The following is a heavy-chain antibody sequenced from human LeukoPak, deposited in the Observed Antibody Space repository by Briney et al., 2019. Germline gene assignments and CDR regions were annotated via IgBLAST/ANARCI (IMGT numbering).Heavy chain of an antibody. CDR1: GFTVSSNY. Sequence: PGGSLRLSCAASGFTVSSNYMSWVRQAPGKGLEWVSVIYSGGSTYYADSVKGRFPISRDNSKNTLYLQMNSLRAEDTAVYYCARDAVTIFGVVGYFDCWGQGTLVTVAS. D-gene: IGHD3-3*01. J-gene: IGHJ4*02. CDR3: ARDAVTIFGVVGYFDC. CDR2: IYSGGST. V-gene: IGHV3-66*02.